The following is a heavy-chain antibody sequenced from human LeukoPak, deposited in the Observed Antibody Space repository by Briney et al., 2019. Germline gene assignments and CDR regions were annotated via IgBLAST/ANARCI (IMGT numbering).Heavy chain of an antibody. Sequence: GGSLRLSCAASGFTFSSDSVNWVSQAPGKGLEWVSSISSSSSYIYYADSLKGRFTISRDNAKNSLYLQMNSLRAEDTAVYYCARAPVRYFDLWGRGTLVTVSS. CDR2: ISSSSSYI. J-gene: IGHJ2*01. V-gene: IGHV3-21*01. CDR1: GFTFSSDS. CDR3: ARAPVRYFDL.